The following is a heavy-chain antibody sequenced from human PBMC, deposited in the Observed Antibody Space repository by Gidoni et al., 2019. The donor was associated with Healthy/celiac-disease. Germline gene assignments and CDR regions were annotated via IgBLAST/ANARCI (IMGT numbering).Heavy chain of an antibody. J-gene: IGHJ4*02. CDR1: GGSISSGSSY. CDR3: ARGGIVATIDY. V-gene: IGHV4-61*02. CDR2: IYTSGST. Sequence: QVQLQESGPGLVKPSQTLSLTCTVSGGSISSGSSYWSWIRQPAGKGLEWIGRIYTSGSTNYNPSLKSRVTISVDTSKNQFSLKLSSVTAADTAVYYCARGGIVATIDYWGQGTLVTVSS. D-gene: IGHD5-12*01.